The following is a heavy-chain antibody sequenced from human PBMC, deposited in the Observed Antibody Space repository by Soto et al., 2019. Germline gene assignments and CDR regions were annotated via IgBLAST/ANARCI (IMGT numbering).Heavy chain of an antibody. CDR1: GGSISSSNW. V-gene: IGHV4-4*02. J-gene: IGHJ5*02. Sequence: SETLSLTCAVSGGSISSSNWWSCVRQPPGKGLEWIGEIYHSGSTNYNPSLKSRVTISVDKSKNQFSLKLSSVTAADTAVYYCARVWGMSYYDSSGYLNWFDPWGQGTLVTVSS. CDR2: IYHSGST. CDR3: ARVWGMSYYDSSGYLNWFDP. D-gene: IGHD3-22*01.